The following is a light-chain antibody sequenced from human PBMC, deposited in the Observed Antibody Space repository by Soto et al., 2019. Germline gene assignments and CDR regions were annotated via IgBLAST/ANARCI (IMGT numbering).Light chain of an antibody. J-gene: IGKJ3*01. Sequence: IVLTQSPGTLSLSPGERATLSCRARQSVGSTYLAWYQQKPGQAPKLLVYGVSSRATGIPDRFSGSGSATDFTLTISRLEPQDFAVYYCQQYGTSPLTFGPGTKVDI. CDR2: GVS. V-gene: IGKV3-20*01. CDR3: QQYGTSPLT. CDR1: QSVGSTY.